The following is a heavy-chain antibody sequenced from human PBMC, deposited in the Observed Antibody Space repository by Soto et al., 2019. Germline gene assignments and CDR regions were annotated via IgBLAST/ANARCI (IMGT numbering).Heavy chain of an antibody. J-gene: IGHJ5*02. CDR3: AKGPYSDSSEWFDP. CDR1: GFTFSSYA. D-gene: IGHD6-6*01. V-gene: IGHV3-23*01. Sequence: EVQLLESGGGLVQPGGSLRLSCAASGFTFSSYAMSWLRQAPGKGLEWVSSISDRGGRIYYADSVKGRFTISRDNAKNALYLHMNSLRAEDTAVYYCAKGPYSDSSEWFDPRGQGTLVTVSS. CDR2: ISDRGGRI.